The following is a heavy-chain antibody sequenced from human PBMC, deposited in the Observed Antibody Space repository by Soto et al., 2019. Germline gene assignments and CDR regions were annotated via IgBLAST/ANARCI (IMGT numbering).Heavy chain of an antibody. V-gene: IGHV4-4*02. CDR1: GGSISTNNW. CDR3: ARERGAGTYQGFDY. Sequence: QVQLQESGPGLVKPSGTLSLTCAVSGGSISTNNWWHWIRQPPGEGLEWIGEVYHTGNTNYSPSLKSRVTMSLDESRNQFSLSLTSVTAADTAVYYCARERGAGTYQGFDYWGQGTLVTVSS. CDR2: VYHTGNT. D-gene: IGHD2-2*01. J-gene: IGHJ4*02.